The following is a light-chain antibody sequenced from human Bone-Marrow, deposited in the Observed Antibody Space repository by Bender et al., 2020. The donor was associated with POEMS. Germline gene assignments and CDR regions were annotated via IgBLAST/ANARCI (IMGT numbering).Light chain of an antibody. V-gene: IGLV2-14*02. CDR3: QSYDRSLTGVI. CDR2: DVT. CDR1: SSDVGTYNL. J-gene: IGLJ2*01. Sequence: QSALTQPASVSGSPGQSITISCTGTSSDVGTYNLVSWYQQVPGKAPKLMIYDVTKRPSGVSNRFSGSKSGNTASLTISGLQAEDEADYYCQSYDRSLTGVIFGGGTKLTVL.